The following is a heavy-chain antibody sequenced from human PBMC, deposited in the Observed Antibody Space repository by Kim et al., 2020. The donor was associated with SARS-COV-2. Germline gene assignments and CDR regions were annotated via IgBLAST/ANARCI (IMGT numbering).Heavy chain of an antibody. J-gene: IGHJ4*02. CDR2: IRSKTYGGTA. D-gene: IGHD3-22*01. V-gene: IGHV3-49*04. CDR1: GFTFGDYA. Sequence: GGSLRLSCTASGFTFGDYAMSWVRQAPGKGLEWVGFIRSKTYGGTAEYAASVKGRLTISRDDSKSIAYLQMNSLKTEDTAVYYCSSHRFKTYYDSSGYYRVNYWGQGALVTVSS. CDR3: SSHRFKTYYDSSGYYRVNY.